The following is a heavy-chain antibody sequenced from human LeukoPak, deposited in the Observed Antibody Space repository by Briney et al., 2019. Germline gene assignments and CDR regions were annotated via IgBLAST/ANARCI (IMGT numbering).Heavy chain of an antibody. Sequence: GGSLRLSCAASAFSFSNYGMHWVRQAPGKGLEWVAVILYDGNNKHYAESVKGRFTISRDNSNNMLYLQMNSLRPEDTAVYYCAKDRLFGIGLNGPHYYYGMDVWGQGTTLTVS. CDR3: AKDRLFGIGLNGPHYYYGMDV. V-gene: IGHV3-30*18. J-gene: IGHJ6*02. CDR1: AFSFSNYG. CDR2: ILYDGNNK. D-gene: IGHD3-10*01.